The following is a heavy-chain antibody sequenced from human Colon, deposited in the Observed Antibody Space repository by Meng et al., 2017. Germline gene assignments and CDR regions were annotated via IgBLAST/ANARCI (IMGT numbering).Heavy chain of an antibody. CDR2: IWNDGSKE. J-gene: IGHJ4*02. Sequence: GESLKISCAASGFTISNSGMHWVRQAPGKGLEWVAVIWNDGSKEYYADSVKGRFTISRDNSKNILYLQMNSLRVEDTAVFYCAKNSGGARFYFANWGQGTLVTVSS. CDR3: AKNSGGARFYFAN. V-gene: IGHV3-33*06. CDR1: GFTISNSG. D-gene: IGHD4-23*01.